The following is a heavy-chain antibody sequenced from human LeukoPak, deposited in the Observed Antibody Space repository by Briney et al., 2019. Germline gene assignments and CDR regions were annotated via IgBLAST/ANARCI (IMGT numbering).Heavy chain of an antibody. Sequence: PGGSLRLSCAASGFNYSSYTMNWVRQAPGMGLEWLSYISASRGITYYADSVKGRFTISRDNSKNTLYLQMNSLRAEDTAVYYCATDLGVYYFDYWGQGTLVTVSS. CDR3: ATDLGVYYFDY. J-gene: IGHJ4*02. V-gene: IGHV3-48*01. CDR1: GFNYSSYT. CDR2: ISASRGIT. D-gene: IGHD1-26*01.